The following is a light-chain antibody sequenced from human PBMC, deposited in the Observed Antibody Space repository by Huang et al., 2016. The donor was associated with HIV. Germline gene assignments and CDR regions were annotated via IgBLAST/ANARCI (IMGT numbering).Light chain of an antibody. J-gene: IGKJ2*01. CDR3: QQRITWPPSYT. CDR2: ATS. Sequence: EIVLTQSPATLSLSPGDRATLSCRASQSVSSYFAWYQQKPGQAPRLLIYATSNRATGVPDRFSGSGSGTDFTLTISSLEPEDFAVYYCQQRITWPPSYTFGQGTKVE. V-gene: IGKV3-11*01. CDR1: QSVSSY.